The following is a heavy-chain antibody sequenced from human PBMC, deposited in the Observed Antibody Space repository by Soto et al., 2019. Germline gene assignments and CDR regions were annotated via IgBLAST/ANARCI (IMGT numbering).Heavy chain of an antibody. CDR3: ARAQGWEHLRMDV. D-gene: IGHD1-26*01. CDR1: GRTFNSYE. Sequence: PGGSLRLSCAASGRTFNSYEMYWVRQAPGEGLEWVAYISGSGGTIYYADSVQGRFTISRDNRKNSLYLQMNSLRVEDTAVYYCARAQGWEHLRMDVWGQGTKVTVSS. J-gene: IGHJ6*02. CDR2: ISGSGGTI. V-gene: IGHV3-48*03.